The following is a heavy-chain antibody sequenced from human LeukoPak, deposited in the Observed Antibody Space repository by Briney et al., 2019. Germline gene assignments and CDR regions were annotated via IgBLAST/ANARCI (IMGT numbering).Heavy chain of an antibody. Sequence: GGSLRLPCAASGFTFTHYEMNWVRQTPGRGLEWVSYISASGSIIYYAESVRGRFTISRDNAKNSLYLQMNSLRVEDTALYYCARDRGSSVFYFFDAFYIWGRGTMWTVSS. J-gene: IGHJ3*02. V-gene: IGHV3-48*03. CDR3: ARDRGSSVFYFFDAFYI. D-gene: IGHD3-22*01. CDR2: ISASGSII. CDR1: GFTFTHYE.